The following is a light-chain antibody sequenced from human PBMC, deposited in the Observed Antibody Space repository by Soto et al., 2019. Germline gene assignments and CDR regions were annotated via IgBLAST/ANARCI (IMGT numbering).Light chain of an antibody. CDR3: QQYENLPT. J-gene: IGKJ5*01. CDR1: QSISTW. CDR2: DAS. V-gene: IGKV1-33*01. Sequence: IQITQSPSILSASVGDRVTITCRASQSISTWLAWYQQKPGKAPKLLIYDASNLEAGVPSRFRGSGSGTDFTFTISRLQPEDIATYYCQQYENLPTFGQGTRLE.